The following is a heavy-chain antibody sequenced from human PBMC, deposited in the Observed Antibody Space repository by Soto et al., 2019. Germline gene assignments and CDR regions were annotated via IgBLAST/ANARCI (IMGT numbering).Heavy chain of an antibody. CDR3: ASVKAKIISSGWYGGDDI. V-gene: IGHV3-23*01. CDR1: GFTFSTYA. CDR2: IRGSGGNT. Sequence: EVQLLGSGGGLVQPGGSLRLSCAASGFTFSTYAMSWVRQAPGKGLEWVATIRGSGGNTHYADSVKGRFTTSRDNSENAVYLQMHSLRAEDTAVYYCASVKAKIISSGWYGGDDIWGHGTMVTVSS. J-gene: IGHJ3*02. D-gene: IGHD6-19*01.